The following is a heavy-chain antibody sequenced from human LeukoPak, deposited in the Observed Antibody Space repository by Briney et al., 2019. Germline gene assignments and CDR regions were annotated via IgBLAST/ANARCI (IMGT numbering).Heavy chain of an antibody. V-gene: IGHV3-7*01. Sequence: PGGSLRLSCAASGFTFSSNWVTWVRQAPGQGLEWVANIKPDGSDTYYVDSVKGRFTISRDNARNSLYLQLNSLRAEDTAVYYCARTRLGAAYFDCWGQGTLVTVSS. D-gene: IGHD6-25*01. CDR3: ARTRLGAAYFDC. J-gene: IGHJ4*02. CDR2: IKPDGSDT. CDR1: GFTFSSNW.